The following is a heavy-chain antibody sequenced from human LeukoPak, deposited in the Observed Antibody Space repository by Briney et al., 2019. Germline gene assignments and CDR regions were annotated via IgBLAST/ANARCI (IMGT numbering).Heavy chain of an antibody. CDR1: GFTFSSYA. J-gene: IGHJ4*02. Sequence: PGGSLRLSCVASGFTFSSYAMSWVRQAPEKGLEWVSVISGSGGTTHDADSVKGRFTISRDNSKNTLYLQMNSVRAEDTAVYYCAYSNNLNLWGQGTLVTVSS. D-gene: IGHD6-13*01. CDR3: AYSNNLNL. CDR2: ISGSGGTT. V-gene: IGHV3-23*01.